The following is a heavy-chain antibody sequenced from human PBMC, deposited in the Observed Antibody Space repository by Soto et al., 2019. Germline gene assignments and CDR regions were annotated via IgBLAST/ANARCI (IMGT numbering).Heavy chain of an antibody. J-gene: IGHJ3*02. D-gene: IGHD4-17*01. CDR1: GFTFSNAW. CDR2: IKSKTDGGTT. CDR3: TTVGTTVPHDAFDI. Sequence: EVQLVESGGGLVKPGGSLRLSCAASGFTFSNAWMSWVRQAPGKGLEWVGRIKSKTDGGTTDYAAPVKGRFTISRDDSKNTLYLQMSSLKNGDTAVYYCTTVGTTVPHDAFDIWGQGTMVTVSS. V-gene: IGHV3-15*01.